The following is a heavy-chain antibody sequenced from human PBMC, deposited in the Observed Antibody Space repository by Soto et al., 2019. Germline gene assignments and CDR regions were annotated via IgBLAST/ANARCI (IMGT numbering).Heavy chain of an antibody. D-gene: IGHD6-19*01. CDR1: GFNFGAYA. Sequence: PGGSLRVSCEASGFNFGAYAMSWVRQAPGKGLEWVSGISGSSSGTYYTDSVKGRFTISRDNSKNTVYLQMNSLRGEDTAVYYCAKDRSENFWVYYYAMDVWGQGTAVTVSS. CDR2: ISGSSSGT. CDR3: AKDRSENFWVYYYAMDV. J-gene: IGHJ6*02. V-gene: IGHV3-23*01.